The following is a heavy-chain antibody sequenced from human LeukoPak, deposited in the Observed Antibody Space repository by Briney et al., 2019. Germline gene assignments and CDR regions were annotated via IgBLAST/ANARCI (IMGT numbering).Heavy chain of an antibody. D-gene: IGHD6-13*01. V-gene: IGHV4-34*01. CDR2: INHSGST. J-gene: IGHJ6*03. CDR1: GGSFSGYY. CDR3: ASCAREGSSWYRRYYYYYMDV. Sequence: PSETLSLTCAVYGGSFSGYYWSWIRQPPGKGLEWIGEINHSGSTNYNPSLKSRVTISVDTSKNQFSLKLSSVTAADTAVYYCASCAREGSSWYRRYYYYYMDVWGKGTTVTVSS.